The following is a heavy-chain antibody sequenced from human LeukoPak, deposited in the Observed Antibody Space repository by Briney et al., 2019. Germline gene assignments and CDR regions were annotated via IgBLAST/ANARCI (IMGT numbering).Heavy chain of an antibody. CDR3: ARDRMVVTDNYWYFDL. D-gene: IGHD4/OR15-4a*01. J-gene: IGHJ2*01. CDR1: GGSISSGSYY. Sequence: QPSETLSLTCTVSGGSISSGSYYWSWIWQPAGKGLEWIGRIYTSGSTNYNPSLKSRVTISVDTSKNQFSLKLSSVTAADTAVYYCARDRMVVTDNYWYFDLWGRGTLVTVSS. V-gene: IGHV4-61*02. CDR2: IYTSGST.